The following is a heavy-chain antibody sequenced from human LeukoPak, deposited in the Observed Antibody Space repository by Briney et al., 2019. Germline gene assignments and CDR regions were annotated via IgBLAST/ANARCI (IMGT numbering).Heavy chain of an antibody. D-gene: IGHD2-15*01. V-gene: IGHV3-20*04. J-gene: IGHJ3*01. CDR1: GFTFDDYG. CDR3: VKEGGSPGGFDF. CDR2: INWNGGST. Sequence: GGPLRLSCAASGFTFDDYGMSWVRQAPGKGLEWVSGINWNGGSTGYADSVKGRFTISRDNTKNSLYLQMNSLTVEDTAVYYCVKEGGSPGGFDFWGQGTMVTVSS.